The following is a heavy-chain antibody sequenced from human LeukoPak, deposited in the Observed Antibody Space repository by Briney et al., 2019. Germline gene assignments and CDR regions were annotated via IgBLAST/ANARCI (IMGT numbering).Heavy chain of an antibody. J-gene: IGHJ5*02. CDR3: VGNNDYGDYWFDP. CDR2: INPNSGGT. CDR1: GYTFTGYY. Sequence: ASVKVSCKASGYTFTGYYMHWVRQAPGQGLEWMGRINPNSGGTNYAQKLQGRVTMTTDTSTSTAYMELRSLRSDDTAVYYCVGNNDYGDYWFDPWGQGTLVTVSS. V-gene: IGHV1-2*06. D-gene: IGHD4-17*01.